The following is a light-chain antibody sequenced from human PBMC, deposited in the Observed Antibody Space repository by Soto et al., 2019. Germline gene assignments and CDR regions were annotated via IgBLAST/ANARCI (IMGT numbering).Light chain of an antibody. V-gene: IGLV3-1*01. CDR1: KLGDKY. Sequence: SYELTQPPSVSVSPGQTASITCSGDKLGDKYACWYQQKPGQSPVLVIYQDSKRPSGIPERFSGSNSGNTATLTISGTQAKEEADYYWQALDSSTAVFGGGTQLTVL. CDR3: QALDSSTAV. CDR2: QDS. J-gene: IGLJ2*01.